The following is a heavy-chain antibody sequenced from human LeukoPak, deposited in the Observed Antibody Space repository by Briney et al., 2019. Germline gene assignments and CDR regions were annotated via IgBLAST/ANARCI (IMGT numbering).Heavy chain of an antibody. J-gene: IGHJ4*02. CDR3: AKDDVPWVTPGDL. Sequence: QPGGSLRLSCAASGFTFSSYAMSWVRQAPGKGLEWVSAISGSGGSTYYADSVKGRFTISRDNSKTTLYLQMNSLRAEDTAVYYCAKDDVPWVTPGDLWGQGTLVTVSS. CDR1: GFTFSSYA. CDR2: ISGSGGST. V-gene: IGHV3-23*01. D-gene: IGHD2-21*01.